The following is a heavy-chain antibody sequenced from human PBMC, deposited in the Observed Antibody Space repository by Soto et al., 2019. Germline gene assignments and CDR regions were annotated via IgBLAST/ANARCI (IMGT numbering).Heavy chain of an antibody. CDR2: ISSSSSYI. V-gene: IGHV3-21*01. Sequence: GGSLRLSCAASGFTFSSYSMNWVRQAPGKGLEWVSSISSSSSYIYYADSVKGRFTISRDNAKNSLYLQMNSLRAEDTAVYYCARDHGIVVVPAAIGRTEYYYYVDVWGKGTTVTVS. CDR3: ARDHGIVVVPAAIGRTEYYYYVDV. D-gene: IGHD2-2*01. J-gene: IGHJ6*03. CDR1: GFTFSSYS.